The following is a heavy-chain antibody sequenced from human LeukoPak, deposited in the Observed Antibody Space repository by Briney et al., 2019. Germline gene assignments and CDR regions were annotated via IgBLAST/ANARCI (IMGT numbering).Heavy chain of an antibody. CDR3: ARVPPARDGGVRARYYYYYMDV. V-gene: IGHV1-69*05. CDR1: GGTFSSYA. D-gene: IGHD6-25*01. J-gene: IGHJ6*03. CDR2: IIPIFGTA. Sequence: GASVKVSCKASGGTFSSYAISWVRQAPGQGLEWMGGIIPIFGTANYAQKFQGRVTITTDEPTSTAYMELSSLRSEDTAVYYCARVPPARDGGVRARYYYYYMDVWGKGTTVTVSS.